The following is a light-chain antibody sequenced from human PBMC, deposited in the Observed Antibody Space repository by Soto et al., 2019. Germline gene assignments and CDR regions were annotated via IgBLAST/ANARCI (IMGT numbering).Light chain of an antibody. Sequence: QSALTQPPSASGSPGQSVTISCTGTSSDVGAYIFVSWYQQHPGKAPKLMVYDVNRRPPGVPDRFFGSKSSNTASLTVSGLQAEDEDDYYCVSFAGGTYVFGTGTKVTVL. CDR2: DVN. CDR1: SSDVGAYIF. J-gene: IGLJ1*01. V-gene: IGLV2-8*01. CDR3: VSFAGGTYV.